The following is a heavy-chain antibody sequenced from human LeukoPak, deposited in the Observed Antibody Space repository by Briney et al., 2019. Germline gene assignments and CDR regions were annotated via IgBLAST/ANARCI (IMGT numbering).Heavy chain of an antibody. CDR1: AFTFSGSA. V-gene: IGHV3-73*01. CDR2: IRSKANSYAT. D-gene: IGHD3-16*01. CDR3: ARELGANWFDP. Sequence: GGSLKLSCAASAFTFSGSAMHWVRQASGKGLEWVGRIRSKANSYATSYAAAVKGRFTISRDDSKNTAYLQMNSLKTEDTAVYYCARELGANWFDPWGQGTLVTVSS. J-gene: IGHJ5*02.